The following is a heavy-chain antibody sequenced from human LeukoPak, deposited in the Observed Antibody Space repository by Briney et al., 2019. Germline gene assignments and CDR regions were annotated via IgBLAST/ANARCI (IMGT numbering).Heavy chain of an antibody. V-gene: IGHV4-61*09. CDR2: IHTSGNT. Sequence: PSETLSLTCTVSGVSISSGSYCWRWIWQPAGKVLEWIWHIHTSGNTNYNPSLKSRVTISGDTSKNHFSLKLSSVTAADTAVYYCARVPSCAGDWPGSDYWGQGTLVTVSS. D-gene: IGHD2-21*02. CDR1: GVSISSGSYC. CDR3: ARVPSCAGDWPGSDY. J-gene: IGHJ4*02.